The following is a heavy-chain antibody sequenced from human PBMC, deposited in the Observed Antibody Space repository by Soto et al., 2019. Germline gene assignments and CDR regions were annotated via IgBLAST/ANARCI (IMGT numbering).Heavy chain of an antibody. CDR1: GFSLSTSGVG. V-gene: IGHV2-5*01. CDR3: AHSPYSSGWYEPLHYFDY. J-gene: IGHJ4*02. CDR2: IYWNDDK. D-gene: IGHD6-19*01. Sequence: SGPTLVNPTQTLTLTCTFSGFSLSTSGVGVGWIRQPPGKALEWLALIYWNDDKRYSPSLKSRLTITKDTSKNQVVLTMTNMDPVDTATYYCAHSPYSSGWYEPLHYFDYWGQGTLVTVSS.